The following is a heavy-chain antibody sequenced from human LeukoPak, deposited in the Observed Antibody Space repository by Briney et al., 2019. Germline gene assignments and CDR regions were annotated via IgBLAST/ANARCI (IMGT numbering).Heavy chain of an antibody. CDR2: ISGGGIAT. D-gene: IGHD3-9*01. V-gene: IGHV3-23*01. CDR1: GLTFSNYA. CDR3: AKDGGEYYDILTGYYPRLYYMDV. J-gene: IGHJ6*03. Sequence: GGSLRLSCEVSGLTFSNYAISWVRQAPGKRLEWVSAISGGGIATYYADSVKGRFTISRDNSKNTLYLQMNSLRAEDTAVYYCAKDGGEYYDILTGYYPRLYYMDVWGKGTTVTISS.